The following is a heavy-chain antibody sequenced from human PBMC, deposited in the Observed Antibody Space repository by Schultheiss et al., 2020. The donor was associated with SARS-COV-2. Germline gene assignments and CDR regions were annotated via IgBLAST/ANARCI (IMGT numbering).Heavy chain of an antibody. V-gene: IGHV1-2*02. J-gene: IGHJ3*02. CDR2: INPNSGGT. Sequence: GESLKISCKASGYTFTGYYMHWVRQAPGQGLEWMGWINPNSGGTNYAQKFQGRVTMTRDTSISTAYMALSRLRSDDTAVYYCARRGVGATDAHAFDIWGQGTMVTVSS. CDR3: ARRGVGATDAHAFDI. CDR1: GYTFTGYY. D-gene: IGHD1-26*01.